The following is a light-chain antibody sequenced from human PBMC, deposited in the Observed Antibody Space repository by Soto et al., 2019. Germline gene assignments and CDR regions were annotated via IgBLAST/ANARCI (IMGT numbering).Light chain of an antibody. V-gene: IGKV3-20*01. J-gene: IGKJ2*01. CDR1: QSVSSSY. CDR3: QQYGSSLYT. Sequence: EIVLTQSPGTLSLSPGERATLSCSASQSVSSSYLAWYQQKSGQAPRLLIYGPSTMATCIPDTFSGSGSGTDFILTISRLEPEDFAEYYCQQYGSSLYTFGHGTKLEI. CDR2: GPS.